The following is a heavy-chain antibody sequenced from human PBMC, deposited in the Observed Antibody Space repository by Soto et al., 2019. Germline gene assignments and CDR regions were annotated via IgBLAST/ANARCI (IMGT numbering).Heavy chain of an antibody. CDR3: ATAPTVATPASAFDT. CDR2: FDPEDGET. Sequence: ASVKVSCKVSGYTLTELSMHWVRQAPGKGLEWMGGFDPEDGETIYAQKFQGRVTMTEDTSTDTAYMELSSLRSEDTAVYYCATAPTVATPASAFDTWGQGTMVTVSS. CDR1: GYTLTELS. V-gene: IGHV1-24*01. D-gene: IGHD5-12*01. J-gene: IGHJ3*02.